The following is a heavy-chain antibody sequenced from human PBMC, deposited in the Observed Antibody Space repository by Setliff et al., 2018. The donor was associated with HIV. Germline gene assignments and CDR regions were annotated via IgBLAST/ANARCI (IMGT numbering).Heavy chain of an antibody. Sequence: SETLSLTCAVSGYSISSGYYWGWIRQPPGKGLEWIGSIYHSGSTYYNPSLKSRVTISVDTSKNQLSLKLRSVTAADTAVYYCAREDYYYYGMDVWGQGTTVTVSS. CDR2: IYHSGST. CDR3: AREDYYYYGMDV. CDR1: GYSISSGYY. J-gene: IGHJ6*02. V-gene: IGHV4-38-2*02.